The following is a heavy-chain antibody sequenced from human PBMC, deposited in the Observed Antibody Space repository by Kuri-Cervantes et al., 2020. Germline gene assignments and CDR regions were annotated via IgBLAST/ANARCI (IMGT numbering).Heavy chain of an antibody. V-gene: IGHV3-7*01. J-gene: IGHJ4*02. CDR3: AKAIGDYAAY. CDR1: GFTFSSYW. Sequence: GGSLRLSCAASGFTFSSYWMSWVRQAPGKGLEWVANINQDGSKKYYVDSVKGRFTISRDNAKNSLYLQMNSLRAEGTAVYYCAKAIGDYAAYWGQGTLVTVSS. D-gene: IGHD4-17*01. CDR2: INQDGSKK.